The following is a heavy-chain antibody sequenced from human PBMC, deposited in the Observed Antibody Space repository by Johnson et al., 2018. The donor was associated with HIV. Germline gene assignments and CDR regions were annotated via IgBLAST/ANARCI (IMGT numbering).Heavy chain of an antibody. CDR1: GFTFSSFG. D-gene: IGHD3-22*01. CDR3: ARVRGLIAFDI. Sequence: QVQLVESGGGVVQPGRSLRLSCTASGFTFSSFGMHWVRQDPGKGLEWVALISYDGSNKYYADSVKGRFTISRDNSKNTLYLQMNSLRAEDTAVYYCARVRGLIAFDIWGQGTMVTVSS. J-gene: IGHJ3*02. V-gene: IGHV3-30*19. CDR2: ISYDGSNK.